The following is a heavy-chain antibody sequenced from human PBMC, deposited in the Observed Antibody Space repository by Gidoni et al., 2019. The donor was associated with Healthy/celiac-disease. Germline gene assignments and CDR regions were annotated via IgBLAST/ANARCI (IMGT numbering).Heavy chain of an antibody. CDR2: IYYSGST. CDR1: VGSISSSSYY. V-gene: IGHV4-39*07. CDR3: ARWEQLVFDCFDY. D-gene: IGHD6-6*01. J-gene: IGHJ4*02. Sequence: QLQLQESGPGLVKPSETLSLTCTVSVGSISSSSYYWGWIRQPPGKGLEWIGSIYYSGSTYYNPSLKSRVTISVDTSKNQFSLKLSSVTAADTAVYYCARWEQLVFDCFDYWGQGTLVTVSS.